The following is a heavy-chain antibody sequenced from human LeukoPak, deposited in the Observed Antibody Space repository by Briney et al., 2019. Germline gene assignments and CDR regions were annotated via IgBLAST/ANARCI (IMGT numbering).Heavy chain of an antibody. CDR2: ISGSGGST. J-gene: IGHJ4*02. D-gene: IGHD2-15*01. V-gene: IGHV3-23*01. Sequence: GGSLRLSCAASGFTFSSYAMSWVRQAPGKGLEWVSAISGSGGSTYYADSVKGRFTISRDNSKNMLYLQMNSLRAEDTAVYYCARDIVVVVAAIGHPYYFDYWGQGTLVTVSS. CDR3: ARDIVVVVAAIGHPYYFDY. CDR1: GFTFSSYA.